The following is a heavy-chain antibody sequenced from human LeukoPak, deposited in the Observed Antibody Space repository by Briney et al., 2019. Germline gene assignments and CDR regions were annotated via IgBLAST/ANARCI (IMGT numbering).Heavy chain of an antibody. Sequence: PGGSLRLSCAASGFTFNSYAMNWVRQAPGKGLEWVSGISDSGGSDSTYYADSVKGRFTISRDRSKNTLYLQMNSLRAEDTAVYYCARDRGPYDSSGSLGYWGQGTLVTVSS. CDR1: GFTFNSYA. D-gene: IGHD3-22*01. V-gene: IGHV3-23*01. CDR2: ISDSGGSDST. J-gene: IGHJ4*02. CDR3: ARDRGPYDSSGSLGY.